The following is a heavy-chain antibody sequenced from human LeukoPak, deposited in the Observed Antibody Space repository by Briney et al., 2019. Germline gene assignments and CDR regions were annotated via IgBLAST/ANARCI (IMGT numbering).Heavy chain of an antibody. V-gene: IGHV1-8*01. CDR3: ARGLLPLAAADSYYGMDV. CDR1: GYTFTSYD. CDR2: MNPNSGNT. D-gene: IGHD6-13*01. Sequence: ASVKVSCKASGYTFTSYDINWVRQATGQGLEWMGWMNPNSGNTGYAQKFQGRVTMTRNTSISTAYMELSSLRSEDTAVYYCARGLLPLAAADSYYGMDVWGQGTTVTVSS. J-gene: IGHJ6*02.